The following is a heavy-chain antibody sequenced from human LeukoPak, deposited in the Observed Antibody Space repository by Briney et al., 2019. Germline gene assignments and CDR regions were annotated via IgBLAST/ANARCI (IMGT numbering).Heavy chain of an antibody. CDR1: GYTLISQS. Sequence: ASVKVSCEASGYTLISQSITWVRQAPGQGLEWMGWIAPSNGNTFYAQKFQGRFSLTADASTSTAYMELRSLKSDDTAVYYCARRVHFWSGQHYFYYIDVWGKGTTVIVSS. CDR2: IAPSNGNT. J-gene: IGHJ6*03. CDR3: ARRVHFWSGQHYFYYIDV. D-gene: IGHD3-3*02. V-gene: IGHV1-18*01.